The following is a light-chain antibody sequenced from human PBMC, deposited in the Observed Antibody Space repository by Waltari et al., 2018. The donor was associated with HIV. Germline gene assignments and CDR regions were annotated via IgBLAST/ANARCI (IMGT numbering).Light chain of an antibody. V-gene: IGLV2-11*01. Sequence: QSALTQPRSVSGSPGQSVTISCTGTRGDVGGYNYVSWYQHYTGKAPKMLSYAFTKPPPGVPDRFAGSKSGNTASLTISGLQADDEADYYCCSHAGNFNLVFGGGTKLTVL. J-gene: IGLJ2*01. CDR2: AFT. CDR1: RGDVGGYNY. CDR3: CSHAGNFNLV.